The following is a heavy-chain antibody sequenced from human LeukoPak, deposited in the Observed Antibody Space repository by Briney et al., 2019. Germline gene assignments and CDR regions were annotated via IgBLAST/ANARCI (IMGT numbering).Heavy chain of an antibody. Sequence: GGSLRLSCAASGFTFSDYYMNWIRQAPGKGLEWVSYISRGGSTTYYADSVKGRFTISRDNAKNSLYLQMNSLRAEDTAVYYCARDHPGYSYGYAYWGQGTLVTVSS. D-gene: IGHD5-18*01. CDR1: GFTFSDYY. CDR2: ISRGGSTT. CDR3: ARDHPGYSYGYAY. J-gene: IGHJ4*02. V-gene: IGHV3-11*04.